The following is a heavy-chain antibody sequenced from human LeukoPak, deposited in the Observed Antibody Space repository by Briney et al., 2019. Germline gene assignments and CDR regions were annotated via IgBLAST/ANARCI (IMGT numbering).Heavy chain of an antibody. CDR1: GFSLSRNG. Sequence: GGSLRLSCATSGFSLSRNGMHWVRQAPGQGLEWVAFILSDGSYEYYADSVKGRFTISRDTSRNTLYLQMNSLRAEDTAVYYCAKDDYYDSSGPFDYWGQGTLVTVSS. D-gene: IGHD3-22*01. J-gene: IGHJ4*02. V-gene: IGHV3-30*02. CDR2: ILSDGSYE. CDR3: AKDDYYDSSGPFDY.